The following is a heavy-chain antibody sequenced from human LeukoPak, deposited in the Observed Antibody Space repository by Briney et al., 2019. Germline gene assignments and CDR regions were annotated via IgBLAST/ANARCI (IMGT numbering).Heavy chain of an antibody. J-gene: IGHJ4*02. Sequence: PGGSLRLSCAASGFTFSSYAMSWVRQAPGKGLEWVSAISGSGGSTYYADSVKGRFTISRDNSKNTLYLQMNSLRAEDTAVFYCAKEGDGSVKNSHGHIDSWGQGILVTVSS. CDR1: GFTFSSYA. CDR3: AKEGDGSVKNSHGHIDS. D-gene: IGHD3-10*01. CDR2: ISGSGGST. V-gene: IGHV3-23*01.